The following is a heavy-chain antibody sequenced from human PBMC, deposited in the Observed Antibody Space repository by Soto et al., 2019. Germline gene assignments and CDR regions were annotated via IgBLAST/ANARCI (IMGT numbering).Heavy chain of an antibody. Sequence: GGSLRLSCAASGFTFSSYAMSWVRQAPGKGLEWVSAISGSGGSTYYADSVKGRFTISRDNSKNTLYLQMNSLRAEDTAVYYCASREITIFGVVTQLWAFDIWGQGTMVTVSS. J-gene: IGHJ3*02. CDR1: GFTFSSYA. CDR2: ISGSGGST. CDR3: ASREITIFGVVTQLWAFDI. V-gene: IGHV3-23*01. D-gene: IGHD3-3*01.